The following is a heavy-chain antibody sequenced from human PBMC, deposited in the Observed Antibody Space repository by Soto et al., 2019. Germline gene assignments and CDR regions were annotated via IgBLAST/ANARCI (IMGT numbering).Heavy chain of an antibody. D-gene: IGHD3-3*01. CDR1: GGTLTSYA. V-gene: IGHV1-69*01. CDR2: TFHSLGKA. Sequence: QVHLLQSGAEGKKPGSSVKVSCKAAGGTLTSYAIIWERKPPGQGLEWMGGTFHSLGKANYEQKFQGRVPMTADESTSTAYMELSSLSSEDTAVYYCASGPGRFVEWLPEYYYYVMDVWGQGTTVTVSS. J-gene: IGHJ6*02. CDR3: ASGPGRFVEWLPEYYYYVMDV.